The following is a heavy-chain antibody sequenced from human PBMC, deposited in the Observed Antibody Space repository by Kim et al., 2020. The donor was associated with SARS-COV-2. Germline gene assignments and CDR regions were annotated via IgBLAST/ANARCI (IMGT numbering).Heavy chain of an antibody. J-gene: IGHJ4*02. CDR3: AVLLLWNLGGFDY. D-gene: IGHD3-10*01. V-gene: IGHV4-31*02. Sequence: YYNPSLKSRVTISVDTSKNQCSLKLSSVTAADTAVYYCAVLLLWNLGGFDYWGQGTLVTVSS.